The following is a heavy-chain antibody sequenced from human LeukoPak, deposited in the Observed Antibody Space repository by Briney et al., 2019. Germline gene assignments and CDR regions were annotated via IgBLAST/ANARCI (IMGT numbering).Heavy chain of an antibody. J-gene: IGHJ4*02. CDR1: GDSISSSNCY. CDR2: IYFSGGT. Sequence: PSETLSLTCTVSGDSISSSNCYWGWIRQPPGKGLEWIGSIYFSGGTYYNASLKSRVTISVDTSKNQFSLKLSSVTAADTAVYYCARVSSSNAGDYWGQGTLVTVSS. V-gene: IGHV4-39*07. CDR3: ARVSSSNAGDY. D-gene: IGHD6-6*01.